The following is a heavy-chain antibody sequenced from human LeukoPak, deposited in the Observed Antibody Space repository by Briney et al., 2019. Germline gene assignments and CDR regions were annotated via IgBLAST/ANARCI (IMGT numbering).Heavy chain of an antibody. J-gene: IGHJ5*02. V-gene: IGHV4-30-4*01. Sequence: PSETLSLTCTVSGGSISSGDNYWSWIRQPPGKGLEWIGYIYYSGSTYYNPSLKSRVTISVDTSKNQFSLKLSSVTAADTAVYYCARGKPDWPGIPSGYSALVWFDPWGQGTLVTVSS. CDR1: GGSISSGDNY. D-gene: IGHD3-3*01. CDR3: ARGKPDWPGIPSGYSALVWFDP. CDR2: IYYSGST.